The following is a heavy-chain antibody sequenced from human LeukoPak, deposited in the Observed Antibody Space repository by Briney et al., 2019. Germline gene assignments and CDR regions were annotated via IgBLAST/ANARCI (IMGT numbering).Heavy chain of an antibody. Sequence: SETLSLTCSVSGGSINSYYWNWIRQPPGKGLEWVGYISYSGSTAYNPSLRSRVTISADTSRNQFSFKLTSVTAADTAVYYCARVDYGVFDYWGQGTLVTVSS. V-gene: IGHV4-59*12. CDR1: GGSINSYY. CDR3: ARVDYGVFDY. D-gene: IGHD3-16*01. J-gene: IGHJ4*02. CDR2: ISYSGST.